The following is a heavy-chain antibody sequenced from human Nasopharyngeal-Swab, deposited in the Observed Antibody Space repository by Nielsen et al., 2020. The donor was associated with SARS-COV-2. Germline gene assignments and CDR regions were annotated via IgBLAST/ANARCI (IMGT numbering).Heavy chain of an antibody. CDR3: ATQITMVRERILDY. J-gene: IGHJ4*02. V-gene: IGHV3-30-3*01. Sequence: GESLKISCAASGFTFSSYAMHWVRQAPGKGLEWVAVISYDGSNKYYADSVKGRFTISRDNSKNTLYLQMNSLRAEDTAVYYCATQITMVRERILDYWGQGTLVTVSS. CDR2: ISYDGSNK. D-gene: IGHD3-10*01. CDR1: GFTFSSYA.